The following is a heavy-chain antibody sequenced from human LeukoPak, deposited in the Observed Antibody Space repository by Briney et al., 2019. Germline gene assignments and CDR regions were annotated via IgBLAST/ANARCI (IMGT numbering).Heavy chain of an antibody. CDR1: GFTFGSYA. J-gene: IGHJ4*02. Sequence: GGSLRLSCAASGFTFGSYAVSWVRQAPGKGLEWVSAISGSGGSTFYADSVKGRFTISRDNSKNTLYLQMNSLRAEDTAEYYCAKDRGAVYSSGPWDYWGQGALVTVSS. D-gene: IGHD6-19*01. V-gene: IGHV3-23*01. CDR3: AKDRGAVYSSGPWDY. CDR2: ISGSGGST.